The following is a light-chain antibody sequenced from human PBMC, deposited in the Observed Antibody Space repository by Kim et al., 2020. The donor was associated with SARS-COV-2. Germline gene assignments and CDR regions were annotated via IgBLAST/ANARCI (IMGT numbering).Light chain of an antibody. Sequence: GPSATISCSGRRPNIGSNTVTWYQPFPGTAPQLLIDTDDRRPSGVSDRVSCSKSGTSASLAISALRSEDEADYYCATWDDSLDVWMFGGGTQLTVL. CDR1: RPNIGSNT. CDR2: TDD. V-gene: IGLV1-44*01. CDR3: ATWDDSLDVWM. J-gene: IGLJ3*02.